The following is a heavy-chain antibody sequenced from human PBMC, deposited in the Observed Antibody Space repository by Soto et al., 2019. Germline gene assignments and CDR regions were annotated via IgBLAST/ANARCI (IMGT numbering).Heavy chain of an antibody. Sequence: QVQLQESGPGLVKPSETLSLTCTVSGVSVNSGSYYWSWIRQPPGKGLEWIGYIYYSGSTNYNPSLKSRVTISVDTSKNLFSLKLNSVTAADTAVYYCARDSRGLYYWGQGTLVTVSS. CDR1: GVSVNSGSYY. D-gene: IGHD1-26*01. CDR2: IYYSGST. J-gene: IGHJ4*02. CDR3: ARDSRGLYY. V-gene: IGHV4-61*01.